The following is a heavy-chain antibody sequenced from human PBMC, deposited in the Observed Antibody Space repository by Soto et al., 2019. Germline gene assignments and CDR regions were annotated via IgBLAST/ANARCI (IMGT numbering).Heavy chain of an antibody. D-gene: IGHD2-15*01. V-gene: IGHV1-69*06. CDR1: GGTFISYA. CDR3: AKEGGHYSRRYWFDP. CDR2: IIPISGTS. J-gene: IGHJ5*02. Sequence: QVQLVQSGAEVKKPGSSVKVSCKASGGTFISYAISWVRQAPGQGLEWMGGIIPISGTSNLAQKFQGRLTITADKATSTAYMVLRSLTSEDTAVYYCAKEGGHYSRRYWFDPWGQGTLVTVSS.